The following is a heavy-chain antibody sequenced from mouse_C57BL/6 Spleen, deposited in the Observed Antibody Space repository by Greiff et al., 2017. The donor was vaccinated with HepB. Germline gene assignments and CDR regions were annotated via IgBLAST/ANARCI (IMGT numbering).Heavy chain of an antibody. CDR1: GYTFTSYT. CDR2: INPSSGYT. D-gene: IGHD2-4*01. V-gene: IGHV1-4*01. CDR3: ARRDDYDEDFDY. J-gene: IGHJ2*01. Sequence: QVQLQQSGAELARPGASVKMSCKASGYTFTSYTMHWVKQRPGQGLEWIGYINPSSGYTKYNQKFKDKATLTADKSSSTAYMQLSSLTSEDSAVYYCARRDDYDEDFDYWGQGTTLTVSS.